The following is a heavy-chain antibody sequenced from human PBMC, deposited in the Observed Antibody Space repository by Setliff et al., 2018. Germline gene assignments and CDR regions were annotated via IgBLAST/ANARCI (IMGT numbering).Heavy chain of an antibody. J-gene: IGHJ4*02. D-gene: IGHD6-19*01. V-gene: IGHV4-59*01. CDR3: ARDQFSSGWYGPPESYFDC. CDR1: GDSISGYF. Sequence: PSETLSLTCIDSGDSISGYFWSWIRQAPGKGLEWIGYIQKRGSTTTKYNPSLGSRISMSIDTSKNQFSLQLSSVSDGDTAVYYCARDQFSSGWYGPPESYFDCWGQGTQVTVSS. CDR2: IQKRGSTTT.